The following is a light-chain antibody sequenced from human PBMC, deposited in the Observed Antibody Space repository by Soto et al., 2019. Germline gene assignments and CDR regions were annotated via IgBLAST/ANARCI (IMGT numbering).Light chain of an antibody. CDR3: QQYNNWLRT. CDR2: AAS. CDR1: QSVGSN. J-gene: IGKJ1*01. Sequence: EILMTQSPATLSVSPGERTTLACRASQSVGSNLAWYQQKPGQAPRLLIYAASTRASGVPARFGGSGSGTEFTLTISGLQSEDFAVYYCQQYNNWLRTFGHGTKVEIK. V-gene: IGKV3-15*01.